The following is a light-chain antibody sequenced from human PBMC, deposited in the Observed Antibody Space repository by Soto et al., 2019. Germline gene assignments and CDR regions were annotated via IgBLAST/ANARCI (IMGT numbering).Light chain of an antibody. CDR3: QESYSTPRT. Sequence: DIQMTQSPSSLSASVGDRVTITCRASQSINTYLNWYQQKSGKVPNLLIYGSSNLESGVPSRFSGSGSGTHFTLTISSLQPEDFATYYCQESYSTPRTFGQGTKLEIK. V-gene: IGKV1-39*01. CDR2: GSS. J-gene: IGKJ2*01. CDR1: QSINTY.